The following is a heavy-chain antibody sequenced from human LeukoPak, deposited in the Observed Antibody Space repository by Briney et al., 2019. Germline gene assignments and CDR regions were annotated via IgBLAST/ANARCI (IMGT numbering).Heavy chain of an antibody. Sequence: GGSLRLSCAASGFTFSSYGVHWVRQAPGKGLEWVAVIWYDGSNKYYADSVEGRFTISRDNSKNTLYLQMNSLRTEDTAVYYCAREVCIGGSCSVFDYWGQGTLVTVSS. CDR2: IWYDGSNK. D-gene: IGHD2-15*01. CDR1: GFTFSSYG. J-gene: IGHJ4*02. V-gene: IGHV3-33*01. CDR3: AREVCIGGSCSVFDY.